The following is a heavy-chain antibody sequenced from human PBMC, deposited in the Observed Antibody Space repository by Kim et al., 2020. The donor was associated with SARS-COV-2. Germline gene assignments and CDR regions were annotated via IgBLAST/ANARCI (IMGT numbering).Heavy chain of an antibody. J-gene: IGHJ5*02. D-gene: IGHD6-19*01. CDR2: ISAYNGNT. CDR3: ARGKWLVFSVFDP. Sequence: ASVKVSCKASGYTFTSYGISWVRQAPGQGLEWMGWISAYNGNTNYAQKFQGRVTMTRDTSTNTAYMELRSLRSDDTAVYYCARGKWLVFSVFDPWGQGTLVTVSS. V-gene: IGHV1-18*04. CDR1: GYTFTSYG.